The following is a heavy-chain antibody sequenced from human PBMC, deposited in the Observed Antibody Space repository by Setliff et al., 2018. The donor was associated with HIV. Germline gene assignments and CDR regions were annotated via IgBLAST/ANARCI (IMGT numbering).Heavy chain of an antibody. CDR3: ARGYASGSGSYYYDF. CDR2: MNPYSGNS. Sequence: ASVKVSCKAAGYPFSSYDINWVRQAAGQGLVWMGWMNPYSGNSGYAQRFHGRLTMTRDTSRGTAHMELRSLRSDDTAVYYCARGYASGSGSYYYDFWGQGTLVTVSS. CDR1: GYPFSSYD. J-gene: IGHJ4*02. V-gene: IGHV1-8*02. D-gene: IGHD2-15*01.